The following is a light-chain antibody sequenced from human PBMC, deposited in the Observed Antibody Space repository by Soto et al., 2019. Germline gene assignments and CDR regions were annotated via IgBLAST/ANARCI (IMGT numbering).Light chain of an antibody. CDR1: QSVSTN. Sequence: EIVMTQSPDTLSAPPGERATLSCRASQSVSTNVAWYQQKPGQAPRLLIYGASARATGIPARFSGSGSGTEFTLTISSLQSEDFAVYYCQHYTAFGQRTKVEIK. J-gene: IGKJ1*01. CDR3: QHYTA. CDR2: GAS. V-gene: IGKV3-15*01.